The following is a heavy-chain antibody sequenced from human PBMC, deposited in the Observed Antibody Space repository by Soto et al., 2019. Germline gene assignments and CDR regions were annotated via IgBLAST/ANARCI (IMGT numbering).Heavy chain of an antibody. CDR1: GGTFSSYA. D-gene: IGHD4-17*01. CDR3: ARPYGDYVGYYYYYGMDV. CDR2: IIPIFGTA. J-gene: IGHJ6*02. V-gene: IGHV1-69*13. Sequence: SVKVSCKASGGTFSSYALSWVRQAPGQGLEWMGGIIPIFGTANYAQKFQGRVTITADESTNTAYMELSSLRSEDTAVYYCARPYGDYVGYYYYYGMDVWGQGTTVTASS.